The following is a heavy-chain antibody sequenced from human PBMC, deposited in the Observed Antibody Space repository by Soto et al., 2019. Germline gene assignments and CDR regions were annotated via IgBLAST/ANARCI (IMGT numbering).Heavy chain of an antibody. CDR1: GFTFSSYA. D-gene: IGHD6-19*01. V-gene: IGHV3-23*01. CDR2: ISGSGGNT. CDR3: ARRSSGWYFDY. J-gene: IGHJ4*02. Sequence: EVQLLESGGGLVQPGGSLRLSCAASGFTFSSYAMRWVRQAPGKGLEWVSVISGSGGNTYYADSVKGRFTISRDNSKNTLYLQMNSLRAEDTAVYYCARRSSGWYFDYWGQGTLVTVSS.